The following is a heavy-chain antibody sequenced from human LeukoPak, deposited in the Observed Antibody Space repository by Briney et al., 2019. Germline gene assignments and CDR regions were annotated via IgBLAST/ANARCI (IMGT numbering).Heavy chain of an antibody. J-gene: IGHJ4*02. CDR3: ARGIRCSSTSCYGMGDFDY. CDR2: IYSGGST. D-gene: IGHD2-2*01. V-gene: IGHV3-53*01. Sequence: PGGSLRLSCAASGFTVSSNYMSWVRQAPGKGLEWVSVIYSGGSTYYADSVKGRFTISRDNSKNTLYLQMNSLRAEDTAVYYCARGIRCSSTSCYGMGDFDYWGQGTLVTVSS. CDR1: GFTVSSNY.